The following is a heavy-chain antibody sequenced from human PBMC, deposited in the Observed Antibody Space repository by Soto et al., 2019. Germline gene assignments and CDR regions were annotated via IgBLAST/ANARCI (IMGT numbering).Heavy chain of an antibody. CDR3: AKDIKLIAAAGSSFDY. D-gene: IGHD6-13*01. CDR2: ISWHSGSI. CDR1: GFTFDDYA. J-gene: IGHJ4*02. Sequence: EVQLVESGGGLVQPGRSLRLSCAGSGFTFDDYAMHWVRQAPGKGLEWVSGISWHSGSIGYADSVKGRFTISRDNAKNSLYLQMNSLRAADTAVYYCAKDIKLIAAAGSSFDYWGQGSLVTVSS. V-gene: IGHV3-9*01.